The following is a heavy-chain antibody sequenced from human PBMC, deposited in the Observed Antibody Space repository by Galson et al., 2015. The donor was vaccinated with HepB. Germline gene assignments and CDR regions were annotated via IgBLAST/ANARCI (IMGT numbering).Heavy chain of an antibody. V-gene: IGHV3-48*01. D-gene: IGHD2-2*01. CDR1: GLTFSSYN. Sequence: SLRLSCAATGLTFSSYNMNWVRQAPGKGLEWISFISPTSTTIHYADSVKGRFTISRDNAKNSLFLQMNSLRAEDTAVYYCARGSYASDGPVTWGQGTPVTVSS. CDR3: ARGSYASDGPVT. CDR2: ISPTSTTI. J-gene: IGHJ5*02.